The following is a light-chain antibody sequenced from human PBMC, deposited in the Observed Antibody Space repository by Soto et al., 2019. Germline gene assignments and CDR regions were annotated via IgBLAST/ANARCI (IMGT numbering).Light chain of an antibody. CDR3: SSYAGSKNLV. CDR2: EVN. J-gene: IGLJ3*02. Sequence: QSVLTQPPSASGSPGQSVTISCTGTSSDVGGYNSVSWYQQHPGKAPKLMIYEVNKRPSGVPDRFSAFKSDNTASLTVSGLQAEDEADYYCSSYAGSKNLVFGGGTKVTVL. V-gene: IGLV2-8*01. CDR1: SSDVGGYNS.